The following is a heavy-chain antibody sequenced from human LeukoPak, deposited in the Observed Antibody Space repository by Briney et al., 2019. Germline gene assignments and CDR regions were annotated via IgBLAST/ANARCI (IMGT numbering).Heavy chain of an antibody. CDR1: IDSISSYY. CDR2: IFYSGST. J-gene: IGHJ4*02. V-gene: IGHV4-59*01. CDR3: AGSYNWSDDFDY. Sequence: SETLSLTCTVSIDSISSYYWSWIRQPPGKGLEWVGYIFYSGSTNYNPSLKSRVTISVDTSKNQPSLKLNSVTAADTAVYYCAGSYNWSDDFDYWGPGTLVTVSS. D-gene: IGHD1-1*01.